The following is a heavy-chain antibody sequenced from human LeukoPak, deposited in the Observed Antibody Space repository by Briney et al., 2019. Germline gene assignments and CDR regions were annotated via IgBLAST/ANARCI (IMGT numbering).Heavy chain of an antibody. CDR3: AKDRTVFRGITYYFDY. Sequence: GSLRLSCAASGFTFSNYALSWVRQAPGEGLEWVSAISASGTSTYYADSVKGRFTISKDNSKNTLYLQMNSLRADDTAVYYCAKDRTVFRGITYYFDYWGQGTLVTVSS. D-gene: IGHD3-10*01. J-gene: IGHJ4*02. V-gene: IGHV3-23*01. CDR1: GFTFSNYA. CDR2: ISASGTST.